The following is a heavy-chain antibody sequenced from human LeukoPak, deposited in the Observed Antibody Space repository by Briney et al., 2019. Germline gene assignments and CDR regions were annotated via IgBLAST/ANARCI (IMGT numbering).Heavy chain of an antibody. D-gene: IGHD2-8*01. J-gene: IGHJ4*02. CDR3: TRRYCTDGVCPFDH. V-gene: IGHV3-21*01. CDR1: GFTFITYA. CDR2: ISSGSSAI. Sequence: GGSLRLSCAASGFTFITYAMNWVRQAPGKGLEWVSSISSGSSAIYYADSVKGRITISRDNAKNSLFLQMNSLRAEDTAVYYCTRRYCTDGVCPFDHWGQGTLVTVSS.